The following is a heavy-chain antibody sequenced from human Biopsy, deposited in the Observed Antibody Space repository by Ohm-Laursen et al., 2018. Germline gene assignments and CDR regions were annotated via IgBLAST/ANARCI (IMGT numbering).Heavy chain of an antibody. CDR3: ARGRSHLLPDHDWFDP. V-gene: IGHV3-11*04. J-gene: IGHJ5*02. CDR1: GFPFSDYY. CDR2: ISSGGTTI. D-gene: IGHD1-14*01. Sequence: SLRLSCAAFGFPFSDYYMRWIRQAPGKGLEWVSYISSGGTTIYYADSVKGRFTISRDNAKKSLYLQMNSLRAEDTGVYYCARGRSHLLPDHDWFDPWGQGTLVTVSS.